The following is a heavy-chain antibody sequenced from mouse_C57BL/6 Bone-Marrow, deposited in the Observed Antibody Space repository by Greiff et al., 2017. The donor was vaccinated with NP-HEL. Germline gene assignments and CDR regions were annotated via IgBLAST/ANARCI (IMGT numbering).Heavy chain of an antibody. CDR1: GYTFTSYW. J-gene: IGHJ3*01. D-gene: IGHD4-1*01. CDR2: IHPNSGST. CDR3: AHNWDVRAWFAY. Sequence: VQLQQPGAELVKPGASVKLSCKASGYTFTSYWMHWVKQRPGQGLEWIGMIHPNSGSTNYNEKFKSKATLTVDKSSSTAYMQLSSLTSEDSAVYYCAHNWDVRAWFAYWGQGTLVTVSA. V-gene: IGHV1-64*01.